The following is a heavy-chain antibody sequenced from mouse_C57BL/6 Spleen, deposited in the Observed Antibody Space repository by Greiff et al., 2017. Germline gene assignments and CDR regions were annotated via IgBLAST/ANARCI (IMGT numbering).Heavy chain of an antibody. CDR3: ARGGAMDY. Sequence: VQLVESGAELVRPGTSVKMSCKASGYTFTNYWIGWAKQRPGHGLEWIGDIYPGGGYTNYNEKFKGKATLTADKSSSTAYMQFSSLTSEDSAIYYCARGGAMDYWGQGTSVTVSS. V-gene: IGHV1-63*01. CDR2: IYPGGGYT. J-gene: IGHJ4*01. CDR1: GYTFTNYW.